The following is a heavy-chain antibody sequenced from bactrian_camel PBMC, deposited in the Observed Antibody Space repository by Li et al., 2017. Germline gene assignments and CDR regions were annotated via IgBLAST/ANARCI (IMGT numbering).Heavy chain of an antibody. Sequence: HVQLVESGGGSVQAGESLRLSCAASGHTFSSDCWAWFRQAPGKEREKVAGIDSDGSTSYADSVKGRFSISGDNAANTLYLQMNSLEPEDTAMYYCATGIRVRASLLHEANFDYWGQGTQVTVS. D-gene: IGHD2*01. J-gene: IGHJ4*01. CDR1: GHTFSSDC. V-gene: IGHV3S55*01. CDR2: IDSDGST. CDR3: ATGIRVRASLLHEANFDY.